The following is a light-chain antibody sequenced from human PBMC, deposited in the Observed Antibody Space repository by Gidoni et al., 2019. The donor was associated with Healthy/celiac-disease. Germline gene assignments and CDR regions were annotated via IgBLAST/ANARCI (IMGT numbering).Light chain of an antibody. V-gene: IGKV3-20*01. CDR2: VAS. CDR3: QQYGRSPTWT. Sequence: EIVLTQSPGTLSLSPGERATLSCRAIQSVSSSYLAWYQQKPGQASRLLIYVASSRATGIPDRFSGSGSGTDFTLTISRLEPEDFAVYYCQQYGRSPTWTFGQGTKVEIK. CDR1: QSVSSSY. J-gene: IGKJ1*01.